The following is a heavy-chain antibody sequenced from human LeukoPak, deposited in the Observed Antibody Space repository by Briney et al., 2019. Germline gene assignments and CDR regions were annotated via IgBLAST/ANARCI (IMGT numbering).Heavy chain of an antibody. CDR3: ATDSGERYYGLYWSFDL. D-gene: IGHD3-10*01. V-gene: IGHV3-15*01. J-gene: IGHJ2*01. CDR2: IQSYTDGGST. CDR1: GISFTNVW. Sequence: GGSLRLSCAVSGISFTNVWMSWVRQAPGKGLEWVGRIQSYTDGGSTNFAPPVRGRFTISRDDYRNTVYLQMNSLKTEDTAVYYCATDSGERYYGLYWSFDLWGRGSLVTLS.